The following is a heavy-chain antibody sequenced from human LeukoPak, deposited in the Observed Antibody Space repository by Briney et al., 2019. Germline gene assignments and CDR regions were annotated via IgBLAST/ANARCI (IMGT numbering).Heavy chain of an antibody. D-gene: IGHD6-6*01. J-gene: IGHJ3*02. CDR3: ARDFGWGIAARRRAFDI. CDR2: IYSGGST. V-gene: IGHV3-66*01. Sequence: GGSLRLSCAASGFTVSSNYMSWVRQAPGKGPEWVSVIYSGGSTYYADSVKGRFTISRDNSKNTLYFQMNRLRAEDTAVYYCARDFGWGIAARRRAFDIWGQGTMVTVSS. CDR1: GFTVSSNY.